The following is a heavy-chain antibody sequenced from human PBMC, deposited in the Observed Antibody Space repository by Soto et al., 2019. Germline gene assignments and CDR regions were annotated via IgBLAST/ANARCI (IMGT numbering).Heavy chain of an antibody. CDR3: GRGRRSLDI. V-gene: IGHV3-74*01. Sequence: EVQLVESGGGLVQPGGSLRLSCAVSGLTFSSYWMHWVRQAPGKGLVWVSRINSDGSTTNYADSVKGRFTISRDNAKNTLYVQMNSLRAEDTAVCYCGRGRRSLDIWGQGTMVTVSS. CDR2: INSDGSTT. CDR1: GLTFSSYW. J-gene: IGHJ3*02.